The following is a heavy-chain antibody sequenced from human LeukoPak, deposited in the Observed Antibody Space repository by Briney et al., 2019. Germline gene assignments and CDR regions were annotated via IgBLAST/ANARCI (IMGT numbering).Heavy chain of an antibody. D-gene: IGHD5-18*01. CDR3: ARANKYSYGTLFSHASFDY. CDR1: GYTFTSYD. CDR2: MNPNRGNT. J-gene: IGHJ4*02. Sequence: ASVKVSCKASGYTFTSYDINWVRQATGQGLEWMGWMNPNRGNTGYAQKFQGRVTITRNTSISTAYMELSSLRSEDTAVYYCARANKYSYGTLFSHASFDYWGQGTLVTVSS. V-gene: IGHV1-8*03.